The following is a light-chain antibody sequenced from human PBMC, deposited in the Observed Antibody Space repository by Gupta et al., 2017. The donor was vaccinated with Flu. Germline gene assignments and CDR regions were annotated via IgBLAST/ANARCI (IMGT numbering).Light chain of an antibody. CDR1: QVIYSQ. CDR3: QQAYSFPLT. CDR2: PAS. J-gene: IGKJ4*01. Sequence: DIQMTQSPSSVSASVGDRVTMTCRASQVIYSQLGWYQQKPGKAPKLLIYPASTLQGGVPSRFSGSGSETDFTLTITSLQPEDAATYYCQQAYSFPLTFGGGSKVEFK. V-gene: IGKV1-12*01.